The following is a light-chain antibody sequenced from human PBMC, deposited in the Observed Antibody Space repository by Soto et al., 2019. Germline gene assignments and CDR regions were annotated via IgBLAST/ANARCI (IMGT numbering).Light chain of an antibody. V-gene: IGLV2-14*01. J-gene: IGLJ2*01. CDR1: GSDISAYNY. CDR2: EVG. Sequence: QSALTQPASVSGSPGQSITISCTGTGSDISAYNYVSWYQQHPGKAPKLMIYEVGDRPSGLSNRFSGSKSGNTASLTISRLQPEDEADYYCSSWDDSLNGFVVFGGGTKLTVL. CDR3: SSWDDSLNGFVV.